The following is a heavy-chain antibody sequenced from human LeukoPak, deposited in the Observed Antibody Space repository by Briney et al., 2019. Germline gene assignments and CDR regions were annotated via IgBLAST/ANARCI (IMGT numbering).Heavy chain of an antibody. CDR2: IYTSGST. CDR3: ARHGGGSRHIDY. Sequence: SETLSLTCTVSGGSISSYYWSWIRQPPGKGLEWIGYIYTSGSTNYNPSLKSRVTISVDTSKNQFSLKLSSVTAADTAVYYCARHGGGSRHIDYCGQGKLVTVS. D-gene: IGHD3-16*01. V-gene: IGHV4-4*09. CDR1: GGSISSYY. J-gene: IGHJ4*02.